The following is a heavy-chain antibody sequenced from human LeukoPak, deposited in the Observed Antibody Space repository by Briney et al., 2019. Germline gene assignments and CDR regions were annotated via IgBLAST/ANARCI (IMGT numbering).Heavy chain of an antibody. CDR2: IPYSGTT. D-gene: IGHD2-15*01. V-gene: IGHV4-59*01. CDR1: GGSINSYW. J-gene: IGHJ4*02. CDR3: ARYEGGRGKPKFDY. Sequence: KPSETLSLTCTVSGGSINSYWWNWIRQPPGKGLEWIGFIPYSGTTNYNPSLKSRVTISVDTSKNQFSLKMSSVTAADTAVYYCARYEGGRGKPKFDYWGQGALVTVSS.